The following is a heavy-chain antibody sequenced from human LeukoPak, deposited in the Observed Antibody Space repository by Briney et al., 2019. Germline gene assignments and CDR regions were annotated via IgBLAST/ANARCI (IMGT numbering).Heavy chain of an antibody. Sequence: GGSLILSCAASGFTFSSYGMHWVRQAPGKGLEWVAVISYDGSNKYCADSVKGRFTISRDNSKNTLYLQMNSLRAEDTAVYYCAKDSSTYYYDSGDYWGQGTLVTVSS. CDR3: AKDSSTYYYDSGDY. J-gene: IGHJ4*02. CDR2: ISYDGSNK. D-gene: IGHD3-22*01. V-gene: IGHV3-30*18. CDR1: GFTFSSYG.